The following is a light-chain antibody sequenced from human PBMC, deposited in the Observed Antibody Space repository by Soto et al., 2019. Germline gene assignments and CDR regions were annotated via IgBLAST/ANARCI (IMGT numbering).Light chain of an antibody. Sequence: DIPMTQSPATLSASIGDRVTITCRASQSISDWLAWLQQKPGQAPKLLIYKASTLETGVPSRFSGSGFGTDFTLTISSLQPDDFATYYCQQYESYWTFGQGTKVEI. J-gene: IGKJ1*01. CDR3: QQYESYWT. CDR1: QSISDW. V-gene: IGKV1-5*03. CDR2: KAS.